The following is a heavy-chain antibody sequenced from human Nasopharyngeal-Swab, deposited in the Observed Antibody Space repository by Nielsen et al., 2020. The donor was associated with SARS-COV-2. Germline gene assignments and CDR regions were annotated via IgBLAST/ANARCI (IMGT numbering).Heavy chain of an antibody. CDR3: ARDGDILTGLSLDY. J-gene: IGHJ4*02. V-gene: IGHV3-33*01. CDR2: IWYDESNK. D-gene: IGHD3-9*01. Sequence: WIRQPPGKGLEWVAIIWYDESNKYYADSVKGRFTISRDNSKNTLYLQMNSLRAEDTAVYYCARDGDILTGLSLDYWGQGTLVTVSS.